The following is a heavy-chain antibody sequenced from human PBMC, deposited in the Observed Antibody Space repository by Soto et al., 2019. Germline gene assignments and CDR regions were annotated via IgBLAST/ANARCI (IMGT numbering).Heavy chain of an antibody. CDR1: GGTFSSYA. J-gene: IGHJ6*02. CDR2: IIPIFGTA. D-gene: IGHD6-25*01. V-gene: IGHV1-69*12. Sequence: QVQLVQSGAEVKKPGSSVKVSCKASGGTFSSYAISWVRQAPGQGLEWMGGIIPIFGTANYAQKFQGRVTITADESTSSGYMELSRLRSEDTAVYYCARDQRAAGYYYYGMDVWGQGTTVTVSS. CDR3: ARDQRAAGYYYYGMDV.